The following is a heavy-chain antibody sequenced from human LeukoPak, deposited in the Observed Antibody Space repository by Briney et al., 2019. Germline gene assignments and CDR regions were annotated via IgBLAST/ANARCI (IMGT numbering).Heavy chain of an antibody. V-gene: IGHV3-33*01. CDR3: ARALLRPWFDP. D-gene: IGHD4-17*01. J-gene: IGHJ5*02. CDR2: IWYDGSNK. Sequence: GGSLRLSCAASGFTFSSYGMHWVRQAPGKGLEWVAVIWYDGSNKYYADSVKGRFTISRDNSKNTLYLQMNSLRAEDTAVYYCARALLRPWFDPWGQGTLVTVSS. CDR1: GFTFSSYG.